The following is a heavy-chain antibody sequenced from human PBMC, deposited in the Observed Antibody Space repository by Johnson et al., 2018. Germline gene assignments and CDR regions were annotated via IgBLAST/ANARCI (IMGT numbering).Heavy chain of an antibody. D-gene: IGHD3-16*01. CDR2: ISYDGSNK. V-gene: IGHV3-30*03. Sequence: QVQLVESGGGVVQPGRSLRLSCEASGFTFSSYGMHWGRQAPGKGLEWVALISYDGSNKYYADSVKGQFTISRDNSKNTLYLQMNSLSAAGTAVYYCAIGDVFGRSALAEYFQHWGQVTLVTGAS. CDR1: GFTFSSYG. J-gene: IGHJ1*01. CDR3: AIGDVFGRSALAEYFQH.